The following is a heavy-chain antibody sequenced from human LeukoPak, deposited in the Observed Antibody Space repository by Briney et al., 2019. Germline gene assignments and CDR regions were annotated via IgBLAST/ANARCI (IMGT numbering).Heavy chain of an antibody. CDR2: INPNSGGT. J-gene: IGHJ4*02. Sequence: ASVKVSRKASGHTFTGYYMHWVRQAPGQGLEWMGWINPNSGGTNYAQKFQGRVTMTRDTSISTAYMELSRLRSDDTAVYYCARGPYSSSWHFFDYWGQGTLVTVSS. V-gene: IGHV1-2*02. D-gene: IGHD6-13*01. CDR1: GHTFTGYY. CDR3: ARGPYSSSWHFFDY.